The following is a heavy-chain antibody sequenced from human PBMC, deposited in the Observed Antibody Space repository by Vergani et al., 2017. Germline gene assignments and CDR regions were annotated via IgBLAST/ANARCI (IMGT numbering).Heavy chain of an antibody. CDR1: GFTFRIYG. CDR3: TKAGQYDSDNFHDS. Sequence: QVQLVESGGGVVQPGGSLRLSCIASGFTFRIYGMHRVRKAPGKGLEWVAFIRYDGTKRFYGDSVKGRFTISRDNSQTTVFLQMNSLRAEDSAVYYCTKAGQYDSDNFHDSWGQGALVTVAS. D-gene: IGHD3-22*01. CDR2: IRYDGTKR. V-gene: IGHV3-30*02. J-gene: IGHJ1*01.